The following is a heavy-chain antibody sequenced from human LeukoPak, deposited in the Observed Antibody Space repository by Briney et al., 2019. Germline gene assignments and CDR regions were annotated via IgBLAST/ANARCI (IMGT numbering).Heavy chain of an antibody. CDR1: GYSISSGYY. CDR3: ARHSVWLYQLLPLDY. V-gene: IGHV4-38-2*02. CDR2: IYHSGST. J-gene: IGHJ4*02. Sequence: PSETLSLTCTVSGYSISSGYYWDWIRQPPGKGLEWIGSIYHSGSTNYNPSLKSRVTISVDTSKNQFSLKLSSVTAADTAVYYCARHSVWLYQLLPLDYWGQGTLVTVSS. D-gene: IGHD2-2*01.